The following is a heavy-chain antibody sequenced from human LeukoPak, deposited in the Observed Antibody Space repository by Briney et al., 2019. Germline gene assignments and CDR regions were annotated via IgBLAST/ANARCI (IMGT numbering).Heavy chain of an antibody. D-gene: IGHD2-2*01. Sequence: PGGSLRLSCAASGFTFSSYGMHWVRQAPGKGLEWVAVISYDGSNKYYADSVKGRFTISRDNSKNTLYLQMNSLRAEDTAVYYCAKARRYCSSTSCYSGRYYYYYGMDVWGQGTTVTVSS. CDR3: AKARRYCSSTSCYSGRYYYYYGMDV. V-gene: IGHV3-30*18. CDR2: ISYDGSNK. CDR1: GFTFSSYG. J-gene: IGHJ6*02.